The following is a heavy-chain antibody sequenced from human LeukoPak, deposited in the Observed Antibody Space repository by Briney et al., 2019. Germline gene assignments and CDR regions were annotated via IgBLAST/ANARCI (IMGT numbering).Heavy chain of an antibody. V-gene: IGHV3-53*01. CDR2: IYSGGST. CDR1: GLTVSSNY. D-gene: IGHD6-13*01. Sequence: PGGSLRLSCAGSGLTVSSNYMSWVRQAPGKGLEWVSVIYSGGSTYYADSVKGRFTISRDNSKNTLYLQMNSLRAEDTAVYYCARSWYFDYWGQGTLVTVSS. CDR3: ARSWYFDY. J-gene: IGHJ4*02.